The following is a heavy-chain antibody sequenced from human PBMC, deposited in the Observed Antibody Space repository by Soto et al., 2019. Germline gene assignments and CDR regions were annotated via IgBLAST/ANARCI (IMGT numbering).Heavy chain of an antibody. CDR2: IYPGDSDT. V-gene: IGHV5-51*01. Sequence: PGESLKISCKGSGYSFTSYWIGWVRQMPGKGLEWMGIIYPGDSDTRYSPSFQGQVTISADKSISTAYLQWSSLKASDTAMYYCARHRDSGSYYNPRSAFDIWGQGTMVTVSS. CDR3: ARHRDSGSYYNPRSAFDI. D-gene: IGHD1-26*01. J-gene: IGHJ3*02. CDR1: GYSFTSYW.